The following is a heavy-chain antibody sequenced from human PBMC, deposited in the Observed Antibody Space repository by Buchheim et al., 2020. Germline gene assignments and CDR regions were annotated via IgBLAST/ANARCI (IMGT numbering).Heavy chain of an antibody. CDR1: GFTFSSYG. CDR2: ISYDGSNK. V-gene: IGHV3-30*18. CDR3: AKDLSSGWYRGFDY. D-gene: IGHD6-19*01. Sequence: VQLVESGGGLVQPGGSLRLSCAASGFTFSSYGMHWVRQAPGKGLEWVAFISYDGSNKYYADSVKGRFTFSRDNSKNRLYLQMNSLRAEDTAVYYCAKDLSSGWYRGFDYWGQGTL. J-gene: IGHJ4*02.